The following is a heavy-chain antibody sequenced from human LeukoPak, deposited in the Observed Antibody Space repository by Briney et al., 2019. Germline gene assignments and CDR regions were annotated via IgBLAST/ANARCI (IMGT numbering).Heavy chain of an antibody. CDR1: GYTFTSYY. V-gene: IGHV1-46*01. D-gene: IGHD1-1*01. J-gene: IGHJ4*02. CDR3: ARSVQLERHFDY. Sequence: GASVKVSCKASGYTFTSYYMHWVRQAPGQGLEWMGIINPSGGSTSYAQKFQGRVTMTRDASISTAYMELSRLRSDDTAVYYCARSVQLERHFDYWGQGTLVTVSS. CDR2: INPSGGST.